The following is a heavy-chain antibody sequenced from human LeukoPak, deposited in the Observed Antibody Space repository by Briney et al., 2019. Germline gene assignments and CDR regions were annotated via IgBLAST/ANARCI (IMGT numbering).Heavy chain of an antibody. Sequence: SETLSLTCTVSGGSIGSHYWSWIRQPPGKGLEWIGYIYYSGSTNYNPSLKSRVTISVDTSKNQFSLKLSSVTAADTAVYYCARGSVFGDWFDPWGQGTLVTVSS. CDR1: GGSIGSHY. CDR3: ARGSVFGDWFDP. V-gene: IGHV4-59*11. D-gene: IGHD3-16*01. J-gene: IGHJ5*02. CDR2: IYYSGST.